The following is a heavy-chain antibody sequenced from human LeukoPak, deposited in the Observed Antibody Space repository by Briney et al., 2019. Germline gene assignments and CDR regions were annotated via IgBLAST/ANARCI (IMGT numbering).Heavy chain of an antibody. J-gene: IGHJ4*02. CDR1: GFTFSDYY. CDR2: ISSSGSTI. Sequence: GGSLRLSCAASGFTFSDYYMSWIRQAPGEGLEWGSYISSSGSTIYYADSVKGRFPTSRDNAKNSLYLQMNSLRAEDTAVYYCARDQGDSSGYFDYWGQGTLVTVSS. V-gene: IGHV3-11*01. D-gene: IGHD3-22*01. CDR3: ARDQGDSSGYFDY.